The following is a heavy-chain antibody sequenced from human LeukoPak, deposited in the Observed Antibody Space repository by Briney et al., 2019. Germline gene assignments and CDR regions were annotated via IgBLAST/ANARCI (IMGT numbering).Heavy chain of an antibody. Sequence: SETLSLTCTVSGGSISSYYWSWIRQPPGKGLEWIGYIYYSGSTNYNPSLKSRVTISVDTSKNQFSLKLSSVTAADTAVYYCARGKKSIVGAGIDYWGQGTLVTVSS. CDR1: GGSISSYY. V-gene: IGHV4-59*01. CDR3: ARGKKSIVGAGIDY. CDR2: IYYSGST. D-gene: IGHD1-26*01. J-gene: IGHJ4*02.